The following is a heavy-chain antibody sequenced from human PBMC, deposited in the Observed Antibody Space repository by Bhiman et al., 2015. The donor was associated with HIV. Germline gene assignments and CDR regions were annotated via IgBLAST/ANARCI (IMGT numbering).Heavy chain of an antibody. J-gene: IGHJ4*02. Sequence: VQLVESGGIVVQPGGSLRLSCAASGITFSDYTMHWVRQAPGKGLEWVSLITSDGSDSYYSDSVKGRFTISRDYSTNSLYLQMNSLRSEDTALYYCTRRGHWLSPFFDYWGQGTRVTVSS. D-gene: IGHD6-19*01. CDR3: TRRGHWLSPFFDY. CDR2: ITSDGSDS. V-gene: IGHV3-43*01. CDR1: GITFSDYT.